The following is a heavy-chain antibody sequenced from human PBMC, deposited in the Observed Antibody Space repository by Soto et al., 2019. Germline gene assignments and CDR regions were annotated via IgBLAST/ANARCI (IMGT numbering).Heavy chain of an antibody. CDR3: ARDMSITIFGVVTDSSMDV. Sequence: ASVKVSCKASGYTFTGYYMHWVRQAPGQGLEWMGWINPNSGGTNYAQKFQGRVTMTRDTSISTAYMELSRLRSDDTAVYYCARDMSITIFGVVTDSSMDVWGQGTTVTVSS. D-gene: IGHD3-3*01. V-gene: IGHV1-2*02. CDR1: GYTFTGYY. J-gene: IGHJ6*02. CDR2: INPNSGGT.